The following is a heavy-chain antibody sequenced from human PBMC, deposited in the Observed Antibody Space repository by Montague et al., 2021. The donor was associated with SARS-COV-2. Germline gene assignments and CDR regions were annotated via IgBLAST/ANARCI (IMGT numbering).Heavy chain of an antibody. CDR2: IDWDDYK. J-gene: IGHJ6*02. CDR3: ARIRYDILTGYYYGMDV. D-gene: IGHD3-9*01. Sequence: PALVKPTQTLTLTCTFSGFSLSTSGMCVSWIRPPPGKALEWLALIDWDDYKYYSTSLKTRLTISKDTSKNQVVLTMTNMDPVDTATYYCARIRYDILTGYYYGMDVWGQGTTVTVSS. V-gene: IGHV2-70*01. CDR1: GFSLSTSGMC.